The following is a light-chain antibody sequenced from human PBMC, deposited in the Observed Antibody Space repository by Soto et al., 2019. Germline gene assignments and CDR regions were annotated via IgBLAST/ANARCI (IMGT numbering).Light chain of an antibody. V-gene: IGKV3-15*01. J-gene: IGKJ5*01. CDR3: QQYKNWPPSIT. Sequence: EIVMTQSPATLSVSPGERATLSCRASQSVSTTLAWYQQKPGQAPRLLIYAASTRATGIPARFSGSGSGTEFTLTISSLQSEDFAVYYCQQYKNWPPSITFGQGTRLEIK. CDR1: QSVSTT. CDR2: AAS.